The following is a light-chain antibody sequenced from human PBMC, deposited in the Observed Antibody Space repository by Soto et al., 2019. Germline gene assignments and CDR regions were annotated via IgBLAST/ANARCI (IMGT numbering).Light chain of an antibody. CDR3: QQYYSTPLT. J-gene: IGKJ4*01. Sequence: DTVMTQSPDFLAVSLGERATINCKSSQTVLFSSNNKNYVAWYQQKPGQAPKLLIYWASTRDSGVPDRFSGSGSGTDFTLTISSLQAEDVAVYYCQQYYSTPLTFGGGTKVDI. V-gene: IGKV4-1*01. CDR2: WAS. CDR1: QTVLFSSNNKNY.